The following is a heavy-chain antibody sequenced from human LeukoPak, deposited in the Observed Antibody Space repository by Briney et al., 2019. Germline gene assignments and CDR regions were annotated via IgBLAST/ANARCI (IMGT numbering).Heavy chain of an antibody. J-gene: IGHJ5*02. V-gene: IGHV4-59*01. CDR3: ARGERSYYPNWFDP. CDR1: GGSISSYY. D-gene: IGHD1-26*01. CDR2: IYYSGST. Sequence: PSETLSLTCTVSGGSISSYYWSWIRQPPGKGLEWIGYIYYSGSTNYNPSLKSRVTISVDTSKNQFSLKLSSVTAADTAVYYCARGERSYYPNWFDPWGQGTLVTVSS.